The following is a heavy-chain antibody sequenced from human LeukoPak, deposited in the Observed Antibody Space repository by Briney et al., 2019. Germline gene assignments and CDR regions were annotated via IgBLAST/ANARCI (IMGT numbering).Heavy chain of an antibody. CDR2: TYYRSKWYN. V-gene: IGHV6-1*01. CDR3: ATVYVAAAPDY. J-gene: IGHJ4*02. D-gene: IGHD6-13*01. CDR1: GDTLSSNSAT. Sequence: SQTLLLTCAISGDTLSSNSATWHWSRLSPSSGLEWLGRTYYRSKWYNDYAVSVKSRITINPDTPKNQFSLQLNSVTPEDTAVYYCATVYVAAAPDYWGQGTLVTVSS.